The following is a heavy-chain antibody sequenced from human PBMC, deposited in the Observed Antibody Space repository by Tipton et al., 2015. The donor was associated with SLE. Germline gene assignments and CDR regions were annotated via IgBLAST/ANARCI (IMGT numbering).Heavy chain of an antibody. V-gene: IGHV4-61*01. Sequence: TLSLTCTVSGGSVSSGSYYWSWIRQPPGKGLEWIGCIYYSGSTNYSGSTNYNPSLKSRVTISVDTSKNQFSLKLSSVTAADTAVYYCARGSWAYCGGDCYSAYWYFDLWGRGTLVTVSS. D-gene: IGHD2-21*02. CDR2: IYYSGSTNYSGST. J-gene: IGHJ2*01. CDR3: ARGSWAYCGGDCYSAYWYFDL. CDR1: GGSVSSGSYY.